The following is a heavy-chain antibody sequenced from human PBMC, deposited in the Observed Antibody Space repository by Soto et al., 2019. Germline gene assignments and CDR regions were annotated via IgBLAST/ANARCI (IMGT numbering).Heavy chain of an antibody. Sequence: ASVKVSCKASGYTFTRYTMNWVRQAPGQRLEWMGWINPDNGNTKSSQKFQDRVIITRDTSASTAYMDLSSLRSEDTAVYYCARGIATGQLDPWGQGALVTVSS. CDR1: GYTFTRYT. CDR2: INPDNGNT. CDR3: ARGIATGQLDP. V-gene: IGHV1-3*01. D-gene: IGHD2-15*01. J-gene: IGHJ5*02.